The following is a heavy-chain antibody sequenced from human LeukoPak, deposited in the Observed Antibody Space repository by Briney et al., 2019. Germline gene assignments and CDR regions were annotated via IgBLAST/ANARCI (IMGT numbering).Heavy chain of an antibody. V-gene: IGHV5-51*01. CDR3: AIQRGGYCSGGSCYSSRYAFDY. CDR1: GYSFTSYW. D-gene: IGHD2-15*01. Sequence: GESLKISCKGSGYSFTSYWIGWVRQMPGKGLEWMGIIYPGDSDTRYSPSFQGQVTISADKSISTAYLQWSSLKASDTAMYYCAIQRGGYCSGGSCYSSRYAFDYWGQGILVTVSS. CDR2: IYPGDSDT. J-gene: IGHJ4*02.